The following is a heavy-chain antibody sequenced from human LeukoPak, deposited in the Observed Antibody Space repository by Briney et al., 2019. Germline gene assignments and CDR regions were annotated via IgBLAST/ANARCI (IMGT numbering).Heavy chain of an antibody. V-gene: IGHV4-34*01. CDR1: GGSFSGYY. J-gene: IGHJ4*02. CDR2: INHSGST. CDR3: ARDYEPGGSYFDY. D-gene: IGHD3-16*01. Sequence: SETLSLTCAVYGGSFSGYYWSWIRQPPGKGLEWIGEINHSGSTNYNPSLKSRVTISVDTSKNQFSLKLSSVTAADTAVYYCARDYEPGGSYFDYWGQGTLVTVSS.